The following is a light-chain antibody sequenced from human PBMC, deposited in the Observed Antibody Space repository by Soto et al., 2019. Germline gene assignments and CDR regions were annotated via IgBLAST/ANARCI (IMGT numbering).Light chain of an antibody. CDR2: EGN. V-gene: IGLV2-23*01. CDR3: CSYAPSRTLL. J-gene: IGLJ7*01. Sequence: QSALTQPASVSGSPGEAITISCTGTSSDVGTYNLVTWYQQHPGRVPKLILYEGNKRPSGVSSRISASKSGNTASLTISGLQAEDEADYFCCSYAPSRTLLFGGGTQLTVL. CDR1: SSDVGTYNL.